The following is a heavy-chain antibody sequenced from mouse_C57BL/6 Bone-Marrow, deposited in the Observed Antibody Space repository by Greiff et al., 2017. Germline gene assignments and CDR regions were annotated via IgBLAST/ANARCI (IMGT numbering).Heavy chain of an antibody. CDR2: ILPGSGIT. J-gene: IGHJ3*01. Sequence: QVQLQQSGAELMKPGASVKLSCKATGYTFTGYWIEWVKQRPGHGLEWIGEILPGSGITNYNEKFKGKATFTADTSSNTAYMQLSSLTTEGSAIYYCARWGWLPWFAYWGQGTLVTVSA. CDR1: GYTFTGYW. D-gene: IGHD2-3*01. V-gene: IGHV1-9*01. CDR3: ARWGWLPWFAY.